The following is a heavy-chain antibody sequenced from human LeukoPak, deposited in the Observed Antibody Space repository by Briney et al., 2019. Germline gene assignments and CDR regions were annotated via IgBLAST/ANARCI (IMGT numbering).Heavy chain of an antibody. V-gene: IGHV3-74*01. D-gene: IGHD5-18*01. CDR2: IDSDGSST. Sequence: GGSLRLSCAASGFTFSSYSMNWVRQAPGKGLVWVSRIDSDGSSTRYADSVKGRFTISRDNAKNTLYLQMNSLRAEDTAVYYCARVHYSYGPVDYWGQGTLVTVSS. CDR1: GFTFSSYS. J-gene: IGHJ4*02. CDR3: ARVHYSYGPVDY.